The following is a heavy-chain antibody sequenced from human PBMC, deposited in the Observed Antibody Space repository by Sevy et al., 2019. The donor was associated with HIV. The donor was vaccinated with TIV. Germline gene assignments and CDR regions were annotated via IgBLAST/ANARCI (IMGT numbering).Heavy chain of an antibody. CDR3: ARRVGFGLSSWFDP. J-gene: IGHJ5*02. CDR1: GGSISSYY. V-gene: IGHV4-59*01. Sequence: SETLSLTCTVSGGSISSYYWSWIRQPPGKGLEWIGYIYYSGSTNYNPSLKSRVTISVDTSKNQFSLKLSSVTAAETAVYYCARRVGFGLSSWFDPWGQGTLVTVSS. D-gene: IGHD3-16*01. CDR2: IYYSGST.